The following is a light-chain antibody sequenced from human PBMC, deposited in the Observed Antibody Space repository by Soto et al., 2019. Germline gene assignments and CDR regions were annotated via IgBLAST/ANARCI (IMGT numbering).Light chain of an antibody. V-gene: IGKV1-5*01. CDR3: QQYDGH. Sequence: DIQMTQSPSTVSASVGDRVTITCRASQSINKWVAWYQQKPGKAPRVLIYDASSLQSGVPSRFSGSGSGTEFTLTISSLEPDEFATYYCQQYDGHFGQGTKLEIK. CDR1: QSINKW. CDR2: DAS. J-gene: IGKJ2*01.